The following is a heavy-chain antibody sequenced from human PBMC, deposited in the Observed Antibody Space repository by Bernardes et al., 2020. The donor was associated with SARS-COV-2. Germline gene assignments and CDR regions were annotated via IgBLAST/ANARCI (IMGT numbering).Heavy chain of an antibody. CDR1: GFTCRNYG. CDR3: ARAPRYCSAGTCYGAFDI. CDR2: VWYDGSNK. Sequence: GGSLRLSCAASGFTCRNYGMHWVRQAPGKGLEWVAVVWYDGSNKYFVDSVKGRFTLSRDTSKNTVYLQMNSLRAEDTAVYYCARAPRYCSAGTCYGAFDIWGQGTMVTVSS. D-gene: IGHD2-15*01. V-gene: IGHV3-33*08. J-gene: IGHJ3*02.